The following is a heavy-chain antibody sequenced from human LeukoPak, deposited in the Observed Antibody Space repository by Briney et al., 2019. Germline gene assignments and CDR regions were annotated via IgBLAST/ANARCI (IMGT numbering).Heavy chain of an antibody. CDR2: ISGSGGST. D-gene: IGHD1/OR15-1a*01. CDR1: GFTFSSYA. Sequence: GGSLRLSCAASGFTFSSYAMSWVRQAPGKGLEWVSAISGSGGSTYYADSVKGRFTISRDNAKNSLYLQMNSLRAEDTAVYYCARFSAGITGTQWGQGTLVTVSS. CDR3: ARFSAGITGTQ. V-gene: IGHV3-23*01. J-gene: IGHJ4*02.